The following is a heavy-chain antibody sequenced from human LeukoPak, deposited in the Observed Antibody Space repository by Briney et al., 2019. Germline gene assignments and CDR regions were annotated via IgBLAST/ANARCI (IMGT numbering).Heavy chain of an antibody. CDR2: IYPGDSDT. CDR3: ARLSDVGTDPIDY. V-gene: IGHV5-51*01. Sequence: GESLKIFCKGLGYSFTSYWIGWVRQVPGKGLGWMGIIYPGDSDTRYSPSFQGQVTISDDKSISTAYLQWSSLKASDTAMYYCARLSDVGTDPIDYWGQGTLVTVAS. D-gene: IGHD1-1*01. J-gene: IGHJ4*02. CDR1: GYSFTSYW.